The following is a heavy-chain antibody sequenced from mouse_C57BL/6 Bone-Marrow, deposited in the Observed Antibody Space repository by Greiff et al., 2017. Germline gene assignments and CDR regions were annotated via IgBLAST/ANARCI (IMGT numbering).Heavy chain of an antibody. CDR2: ISSGGSYT. Sequence: EVQLQESGGDLVKPGGSLKLSCAASGFTFSSYGMSWVRQTPDKRLEWVATISSGGSYTYYPDSVKGRFTISRDNAKNTLYLQMSSLKSEDTAMYYCASLSLYYYAMDYGGQGPSVTVAS. V-gene: IGHV5-6*01. CDR3: ASLSLYYYAMDY. CDR1: GFTFSSYG. J-gene: IGHJ4*01. D-gene: IGHD6-1*01.